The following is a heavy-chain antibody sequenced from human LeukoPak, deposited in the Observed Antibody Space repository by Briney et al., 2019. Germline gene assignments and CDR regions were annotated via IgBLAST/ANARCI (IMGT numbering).Heavy chain of an antibody. V-gene: IGHV4-39*01. CDR2: IYYSGST. D-gene: IGHD3-10*01. CDR1: GGSTSSSTYY. Sequence: PSETLSLTCTVSGGSTSSSTYYWGWIRQPPGKGLECIGSIYYSGSTYYNPSLKSRVTISVDTSKNQFSLRLTSVTAADTAVYYCARHMGNYYSYMDVWGKGTTVTVSS. J-gene: IGHJ6*03. CDR3: ARHMGNYYSYMDV.